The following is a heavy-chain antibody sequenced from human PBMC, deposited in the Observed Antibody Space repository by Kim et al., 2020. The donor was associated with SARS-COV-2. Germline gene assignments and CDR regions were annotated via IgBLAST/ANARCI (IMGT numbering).Heavy chain of an antibody. CDR3: ARGGGDVDYGMDV. J-gene: IGHJ6*02. Sequence: SETLSLTCTVSGGSISSSSYYWGWIRQPPGKGLEWIGSIYYSGSTYYNPSLKSRVTISVDTSKNQFSLKLSSVTAADTAVYYCARGGGDVDYGMDVWGQGTTVTVSS. CDR2: IYYSGST. V-gene: IGHV4-39*01. D-gene: IGHD3-16*01. CDR1: GGSISSSSYY.